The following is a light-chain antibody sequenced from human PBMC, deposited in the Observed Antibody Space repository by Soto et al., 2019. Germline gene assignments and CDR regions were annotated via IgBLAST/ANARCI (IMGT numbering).Light chain of an antibody. CDR3: ISYASINTYV. CDR2: DVT. V-gene: IGLV2-14*01. Sequence: QSALTQPASVSGSPGQSITISCTGTSSDVGGYDYVSWYQQHPGKAPKLMIYDVTNRPSGVSNRFSGSKSGNTASLTISGLQAEDEADYYCISYASINTYVFVTGTKLTVL. CDR1: SSDVGGYDY. J-gene: IGLJ1*01.